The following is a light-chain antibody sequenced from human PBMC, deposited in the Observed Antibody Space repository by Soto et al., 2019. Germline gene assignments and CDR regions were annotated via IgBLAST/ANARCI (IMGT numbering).Light chain of an antibody. CDR1: QSILYSSTNKNY. CDR3: QQYYVNPKT. CDR2: WAS. Sequence: DIVMTQSPDSLAVSLGERATINCKSSQSILYSSTNKNYLAWYQQKPGQPPKLLIYWASTRESGVPDRFSGSGSGTDFTLTISSLLAEDVAVYYCQQYYVNPKTFGQGTKVEIK. V-gene: IGKV4-1*01. J-gene: IGKJ1*01.